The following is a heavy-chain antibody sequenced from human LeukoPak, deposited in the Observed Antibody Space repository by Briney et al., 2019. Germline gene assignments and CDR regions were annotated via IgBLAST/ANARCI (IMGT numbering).Heavy chain of an antibody. CDR1: GYTFSSYA. J-gene: IGHJ4*02. CDR3: ARGGYRFGYVFDY. Sequence: GGSLRLSCAASGYTFSSYATHWLRQAPGTGLEGVLFISYGGGDIKYGDPVKGRFTISRENSKNTLFLKMNSLRPEDTAVYYCARGGYRFGYVFDYWGQGTLVTVSS. V-gene: IGHV3-30*04. CDR2: ISYGGGDI. D-gene: IGHD5-18*01.